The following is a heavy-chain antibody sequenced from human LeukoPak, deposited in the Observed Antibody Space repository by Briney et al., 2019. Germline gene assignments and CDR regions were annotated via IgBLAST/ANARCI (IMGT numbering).Heavy chain of an antibody. J-gene: IGHJ4*02. D-gene: IGHD6-13*01. CDR2: ISGSGGST. CDR1: GFTFSGYA. CDR3: ARTSRIAAAGPDYYFDY. Sequence: GGSQRLSCAASGFTFSGYAMSWVRQAPGKGLEWVSAISGSGGSTYYADSVKGRFTISRDNSKNTLYLQMNSLRAEETGVYYCARTSRIAAAGPDYYFDYWGQGTLVTVSS. V-gene: IGHV3-23*01.